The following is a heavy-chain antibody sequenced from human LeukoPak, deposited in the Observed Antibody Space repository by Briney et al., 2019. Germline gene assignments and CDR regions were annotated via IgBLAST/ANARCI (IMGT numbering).Heavy chain of an antibody. CDR2: ISPSGDIT. D-gene: IGHD3-22*01. V-gene: IGHV3-23*01. Sequence: GGSLRLSCAASGFTFSNYGMNWVRQAPGKGLEWVSGISPSGDITYCADSAKGRFTISRDNSKNTVYLQVNSLRAEDTAVYYCAREAYYYDSSGSFDYWGQGTLVTVSS. CDR3: AREAYYYDSSGSFDY. CDR1: GFTFSNYG. J-gene: IGHJ4*02.